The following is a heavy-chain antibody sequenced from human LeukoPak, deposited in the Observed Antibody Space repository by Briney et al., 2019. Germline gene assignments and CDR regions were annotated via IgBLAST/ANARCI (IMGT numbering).Heavy chain of an antibody. CDR1: GFTFSSYA. Sequence: GGSLRLSCAASGFTFSSYAMSWVRQAPGKGLEWVSAISGSGGSTYYADSVKGRFTISRDNSKNTLYLQMNSLRAEDTALYYCARVRELLWFENYYMDVWGKGTTVTISS. V-gene: IGHV3-23*01. D-gene: IGHD3-10*01. CDR3: ARVRELLWFENYYMDV. CDR2: ISGSGGST. J-gene: IGHJ6*03.